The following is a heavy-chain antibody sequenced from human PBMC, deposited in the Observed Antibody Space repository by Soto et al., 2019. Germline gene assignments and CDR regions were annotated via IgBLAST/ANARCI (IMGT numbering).Heavy chain of an antibody. Sequence: TLPLTCAISGDNVSNNTASWSWIRQSPSRGLEWLGRTFFRSKWSNDYAVSVKSRIIINADTSKDQFSLQLNSVTPEDTAVYSCANGVNLGPYTGYALDPWGQGNPV. CDR1: GDNVSNNTAS. D-gene: IGHD5-12*01. CDR3: ANGVNLGPYTGYALDP. V-gene: IGHV6-1*01. CDR2: TFFRSKWSN. J-gene: IGHJ5*02.